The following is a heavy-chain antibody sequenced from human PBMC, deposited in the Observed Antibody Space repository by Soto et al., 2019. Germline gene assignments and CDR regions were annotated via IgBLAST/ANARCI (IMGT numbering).Heavy chain of an antibody. CDR2: VSYSGRT. Sequence: PSETLSLTCTVSGGSVKTAGYHWNWIRQHPQKGLEWIGYVSYSGRTSFNPSLKSRLAISIDTSKEEFSLNLTSVTAADTAVYYCARGAEHFQLLWPFALSYFNTWGQGTLVTVSS. D-gene: IGHD3-22*01. J-gene: IGHJ4*02. CDR3: ARGAEHFQLLWPFALSYFNT. CDR1: GGSVKTAGYH. V-gene: IGHV4-31*03.